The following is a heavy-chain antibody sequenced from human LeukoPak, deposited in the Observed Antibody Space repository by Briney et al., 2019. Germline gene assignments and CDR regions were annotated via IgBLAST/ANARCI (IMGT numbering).Heavy chain of an antibody. CDR1: GGSFSGYY. V-gene: IGHV4-34*01. CDR2: INHSGST. J-gene: IGHJ6*02. Sequence: SETLSLTCAVYGGSFSGYYWSWIRQPPGKGLEWIGEINHSGSTNYNPSLKSRVTISVDTSKNQFSLKLSSVTAADTAVYYCARDLIGSGSSNYYYYGMDVWGQGTTVTVSS. D-gene: IGHD3-10*01. CDR3: ARDLIGSGSSNYYYYGMDV.